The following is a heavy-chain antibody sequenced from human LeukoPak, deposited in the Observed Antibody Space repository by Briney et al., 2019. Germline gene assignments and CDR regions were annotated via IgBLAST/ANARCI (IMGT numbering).Heavy chain of an antibody. D-gene: IGHD1-14*01. CDR2: IYHSGST. V-gene: IGHV4-38-2*02. Sequence: SETLSLTCTVSGYSISSGYYWGWIRQPSGKGLEWIGSIYHSGSTYYNSSLKSRVTISVDTSKNQLSLKLSSVTAADTAVYYCARGSKVYRNYVGGGYNWFDPWGQGTLVTVSS. CDR1: GYSISSGYY. J-gene: IGHJ5*02. CDR3: ARGSKVYRNYVGGGYNWFDP.